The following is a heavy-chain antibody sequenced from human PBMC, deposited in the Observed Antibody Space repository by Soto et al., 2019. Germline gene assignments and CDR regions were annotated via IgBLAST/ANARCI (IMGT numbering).Heavy chain of an antibody. D-gene: IGHD6-13*01. CDR1: GYTFTSYY. CDR3: ARQPHRGRNNWFDP. Sequence: ASVKVSCKASGYTFTSYYMHWVRQAPGQGLEWMGRINAGSGNTRYAQKFQGRVTITRDTSASTAYMELSSLRSEDTAVYYCARQPHRGRNNWFDPWGQGTLVTVSS. V-gene: IGHV1-46*01. J-gene: IGHJ5*02. CDR2: INAGSGNT.